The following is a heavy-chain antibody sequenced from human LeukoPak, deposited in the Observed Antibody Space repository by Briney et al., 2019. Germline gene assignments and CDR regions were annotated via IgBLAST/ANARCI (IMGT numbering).Heavy chain of an antibody. Sequence: ASVKVSCKAPGYTFTSYGISWVRQAPGQGLEWMGWINTNTGNPTYAQGFTGRFVFSLDTSVNTAYLQISSLKAEDTAIYYCARVQGYCSTTSCYPHYWGQGTLVTVSS. CDR1: GYTFTSYG. D-gene: IGHD2-2*01. CDR3: ARVQGYCSTTSCYPHY. V-gene: IGHV7-4-1*02. CDR2: INTNTGNP. J-gene: IGHJ4*02.